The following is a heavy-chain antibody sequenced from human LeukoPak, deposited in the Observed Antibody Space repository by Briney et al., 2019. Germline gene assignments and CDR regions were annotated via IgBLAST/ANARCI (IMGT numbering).Heavy chain of an antibody. J-gene: IGHJ4*02. CDR1: GGSISSNNW. V-gene: IGHV4-4*02. CDR3: ARDLIQNDSPLGY. D-gene: IGHD5-18*01. Sequence: SETLSLTCAVSGGSISSNNWWSWVRQPPGKGLEWIGRIYTSGSTYYNPSLKSRVTISVDTSKNQFSLKLSSVTAADTAVYYCARDLIQNDSPLGYWGQGTLVTVSS. CDR2: IYTSGST.